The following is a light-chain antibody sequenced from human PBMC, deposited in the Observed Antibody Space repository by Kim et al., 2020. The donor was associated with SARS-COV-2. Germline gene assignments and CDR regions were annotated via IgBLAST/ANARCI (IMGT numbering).Light chain of an antibody. J-gene: IGLJ2*01. Sequence: SSELTQDPAVSVALGQTVRITCRGDILRTYHASWYQQKPGQAPALDFFDTNNRPSGIPDRFSVSTTGNTASLTITATQAEDEADYYCNPRDSSANYGVFG. CDR2: DTN. CDR3: NPRDSSANYGV. CDR1: ILRTYH. V-gene: IGLV3-19*01.